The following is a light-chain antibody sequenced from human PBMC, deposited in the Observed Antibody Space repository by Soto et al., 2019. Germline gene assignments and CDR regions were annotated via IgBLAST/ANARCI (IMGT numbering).Light chain of an antibody. CDR1: QSLVNSDGNTY. V-gene: IGKV2-24*01. Sequence: DIVLTQTPLSSPVTLGQPASISCRSGQSLVNSDGNTYLSWLQQRPGQPPRLLIYKISNRFPGVPDRYRGSGAGTDFTLRISRVEDEDVGVYYCMQVTQHPYTFGQGTKLEIK. CDR2: KIS. CDR3: MQVTQHPYT. J-gene: IGKJ2*01.